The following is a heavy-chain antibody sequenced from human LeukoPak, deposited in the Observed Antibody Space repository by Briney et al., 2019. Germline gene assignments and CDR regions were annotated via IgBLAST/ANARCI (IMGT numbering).Heavy chain of an antibody. CDR3: ARGETIFGVVSYFDY. D-gene: IGHD3-3*01. J-gene: IGHJ4*02. Sequence: ASVKVSCKASGYTFTGYYMHWVRQAPGQGLEWMGIINPSGGSTSYAQKFQGRVTMTRDTSTSTVYMELSSLRSEDTAVYYCARGETIFGVVSYFDYWGQGTLVTVSS. V-gene: IGHV1-46*01. CDR1: GYTFTGYY. CDR2: INPSGGST.